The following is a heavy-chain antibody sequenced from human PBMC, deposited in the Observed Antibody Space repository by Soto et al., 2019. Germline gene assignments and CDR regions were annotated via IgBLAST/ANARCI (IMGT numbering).Heavy chain of an antibody. CDR3: GRDGGGSGGV. CDR2: IYASGTT. V-gene: IGHV4-4*07. Sequence: QVQLQDSGPGLVKPSETLSLTCIVSGGAINPYYWGWIPQPAGKGLEWIGRIYASGTTNYNPTLDSSVTMSVDTWTNHFSLRLISVTAADTAVYYCGRDGGGSGGVWGQGTLVIVS. D-gene: IGHD3-16*01. CDR1: GGAINPYY. J-gene: IGHJ4*02.